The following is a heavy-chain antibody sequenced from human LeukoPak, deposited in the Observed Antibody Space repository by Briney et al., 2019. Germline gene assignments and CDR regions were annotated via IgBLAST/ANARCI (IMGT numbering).Heavy chain of an antibody. Sequence: ASVKVSCKASGGTFSSYAISWVRQAPGQGLEWMGGIIPIFGTANYAQKFQGRVTITADESTSTAYMELSSLRSEDTAVYYCARTGEYYYGSGPYWYFDLWGRGTLVTVSS. CDR2: IIPIFGTA. J-gene: IGHJ2*01. CDR3: ARTGEYYYGSGPYWYFDL. CDR1: GGTFSSYA. V-gene: IGHV1-69*13. D-gene: IGHD3-10*01.